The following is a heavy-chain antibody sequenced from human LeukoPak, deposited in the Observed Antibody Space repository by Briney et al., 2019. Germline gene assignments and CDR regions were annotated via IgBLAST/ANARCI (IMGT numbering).Heavy chain of an antibody. V-gene: IGHV3-9*01. CDR1: GFDFDDYA. J-gene: IGHJ4*02. CDR3: AKMGYFGSGSYYPGEFYFDY. Sequence: GGSLRLSCAASGFDFDDYAMHWVRQAPGKGLERVSSISWNSDTIYYAASVKGRFTISRDNAKNSLYLQMNSLGTEDTAFYYCAKMGYFGSGSYYPGEFYFDYWGQGTLVTVSS. D-gene: IGHD3-10*01. CDR2: ISWNSDTI.